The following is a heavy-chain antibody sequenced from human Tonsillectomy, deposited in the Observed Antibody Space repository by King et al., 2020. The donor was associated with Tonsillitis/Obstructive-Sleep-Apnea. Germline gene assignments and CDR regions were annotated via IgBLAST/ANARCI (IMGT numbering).Heavy chain of an antibody. J-gene: IGHJ4*02. CDR1: GYTFTSYG. D-gene: IGHD3-9*01. CDR3: ARDPPRNYDMLTGYAILFGY. Sequence: QLVQSGAEVKKPGASVKVSCKASGYTFTSYGISWVRQAPGQGLEWMGWISAYNGNTNYAQKLQGRVTMTTDTSTSTAYMKLRSLRSDDTAVYYCARDPPRNYDMLTGYAILFGYWGQGTLVTVSS. CDR2: ISAYNGNT. V-gene: IGHV1-18*01.